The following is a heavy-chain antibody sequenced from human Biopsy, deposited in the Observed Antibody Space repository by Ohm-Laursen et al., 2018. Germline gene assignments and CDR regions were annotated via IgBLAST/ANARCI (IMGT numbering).Heavy chain of an antibody. CDR2: IWYDGSDQ. J-gene: IGHJ4*02. V-gene: IGHV3-33*01. D-gene: IGHD1-26*01. CDR3: ARDRREHYQFDS. Sequence: SLRLSCSASGFTFSTYWMTRVRQAPGKGLEWVALIWYDGSDQYYADSVKGRFTISRDNSKNTVYLQMNSLRAEDTAVYYCARDRREHYQFDSWGQGTRVTVSS. CDR1: GFTFSTYW.